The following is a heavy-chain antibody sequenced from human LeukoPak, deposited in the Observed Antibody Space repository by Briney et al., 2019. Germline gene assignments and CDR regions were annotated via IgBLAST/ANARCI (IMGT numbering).Heavy chain of an antibody. Sequence: SETLSLTCAVYGGSFSGYYWSWIRQPPGKGLEWIGYIYYSGSTNYNPSLKSRVTISVDTSKNQFSLKLSSVTAADTAVYYCARESGSQGNWFDPWGQGTLVTVSS. CDR3: ARESGSQGNWFDP. D-gene: IGHD1-26*01. V-gene: IGHV4-59*01. CDR1: GGSFSGYY. CDR2: IYYSGST. J-gene: IGHJ5*02.